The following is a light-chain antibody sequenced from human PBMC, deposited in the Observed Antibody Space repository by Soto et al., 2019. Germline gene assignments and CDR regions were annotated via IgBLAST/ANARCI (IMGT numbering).Light chain of an antibody. Sequence: EILMTQSPDTLSVSPGERATLSCRAGQGVTTNFAWYQQKSGQSPRLLIYDVSIRATGVPARFSGSGSGTDFTLTISSIEPEDFAVYYCQQRSNLITFGQGTRLEIK. V-gene: IGKV3D-11*01. CDR3: QQRSNLIT. J-gene: IGKJ5*01. CDR1: QGVTTN. CDR2: DVS.